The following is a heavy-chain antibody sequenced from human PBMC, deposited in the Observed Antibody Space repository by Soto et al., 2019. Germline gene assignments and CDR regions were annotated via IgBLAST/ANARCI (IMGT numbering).Heavy chain of an antibody. CDR1: GYAFTTYG. Sequence: QAHLVQSGAEVKKPGASVKVSCKGSGYAFTTYGITWVRQAPGQGLEWMGWISAHNGNTNYAQKLQGRVTVTRDTSTSTAYMELRSLRSDATAVYYCARGRYGDYWGQGALVTVSS. CDR3: ARGRYGDY. V-gene: IGHV1-18*01. D-gene: IGHD1-1*01. J-gene: IGHJ4*02. CDR2: ISAHNGNT.